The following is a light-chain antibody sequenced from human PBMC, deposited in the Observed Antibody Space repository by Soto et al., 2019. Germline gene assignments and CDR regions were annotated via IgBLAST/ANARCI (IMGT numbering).Light chain of an antibody. CDR3: SAYTAISTLV. Sequence: QSALTQPASVSGSAGQSITISCSGTMRDVGAYNLVSWYQQHPGTAPKLIIYEVRNRPSGISSRFSVSRSGNTASLTISGLQPEDEGDYYCSAYTAISTLVFGGGTKLTVL. CDR2: EVR. CDR1: MRDVGAYNL. V-gene: IGLV2-14*01. J-gene: IGLJ3*02.